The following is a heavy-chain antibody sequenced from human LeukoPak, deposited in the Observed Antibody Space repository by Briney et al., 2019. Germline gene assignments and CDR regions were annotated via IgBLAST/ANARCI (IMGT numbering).Heavy chain of an antibody. D-gene: IGHD6-19*01. CDR2: IYYSGST. Sequence: PSETLSLTCSVSGYSITRAYSWGWVRQPPGKGLEWIGSIYYSGSTYYNPSLKSRVTISVDTSKNQFSLKLSSVTAADTAVYYCAREGWQWLVHAFDIWGQGTMVTVSS. J-gene: IGHJ3*02. CDR3: AREGWQWLVHAFDI. CDR1: GYSITRAYS. V-gene: IGHV4-38-2*02.